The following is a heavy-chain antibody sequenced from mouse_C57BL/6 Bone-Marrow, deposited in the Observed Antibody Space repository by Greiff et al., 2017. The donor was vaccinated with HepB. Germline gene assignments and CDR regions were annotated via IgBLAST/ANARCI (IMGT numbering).Heavy chain of an antibody. V-gene: IGHV5-6*01. CDR2: ISSGGSYT. D-gene: IGHD1-1*01. J-gene: IGHJ2*01. CDR3: ARPQVLYGEFDY. CDR1: GFTFSSYG. Sequence: EVNLVESGGDLVKPGGSLKLSCAASGFTFSSYGMSWVRQTPDKRLEWVATISSGGSYTYYPDSVKGRFTISRDNAKNTLYLQMSSLKSEDTAMYYCARPQVLYGEFDYWGQGTTLTVSS.